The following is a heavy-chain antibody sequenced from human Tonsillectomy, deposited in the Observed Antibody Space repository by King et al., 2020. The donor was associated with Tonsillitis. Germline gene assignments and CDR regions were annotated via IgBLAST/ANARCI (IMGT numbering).Heavy chain of an antibody. Sequence: QLVQSGVEGKKPGAFVKVSCKVSGYTFITYCISGVRQAPGQGLVWMGWISAYNVNTKYAQELQGRVTMTKDTSASTAYMGLRSLRSDDTAVYYCARAELGIDVTTLDYWGQGTLVTVSS. CDR2: ISAYNVNT. CDR3: ARAELGIDVTTLDY. V-gene: IGHV1-18*01. D-gene: IGHD7-27*01. CDR1: GYTFITYC. J-gene: IGHJ4*02.